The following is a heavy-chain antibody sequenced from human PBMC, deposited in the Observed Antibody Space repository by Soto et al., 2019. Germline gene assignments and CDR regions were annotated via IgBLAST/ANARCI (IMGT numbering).Heavy chain of an antibody. J-gene: IGHJ4*02. Sequence: GGSLRLSCAASGFTFSSYSMNWVRQAPGKGLEWVSSISSSSSYIYYADSVKGRFTISRDNAKNSLYLQMNSLRAEDTAVYYCAREGSYGDYDYLFDYWGQGTLVTVSS. CDR2: ISSSSSYI. CDR1: GFTFSSYS. CDR3: AREGSYGDYDYLFDY. D-gene: IGHD4-17*01. V-gene: IGHV3-21*01.